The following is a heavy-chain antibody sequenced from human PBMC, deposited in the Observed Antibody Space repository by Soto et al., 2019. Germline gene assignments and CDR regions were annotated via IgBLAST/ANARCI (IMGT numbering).Heavy chain of an antibody. D-gene: IGHD1-1*01. J-gene: IGHJ5*02. CDR2: ISAYNGNT. V-gene: IGHV1-18*01. Sequence: QVQLVQSGAEVKKPGASVKVSCKASGYTFTSYGISWVRQAPGQGLEWMGWISAYNGNTNYAQKLQGRVTMTTDTSTSTDYMELRSLRSDDTAVYYCAREWRDWNDPSSYSWFDPWGQGTLVTVSS. CDR1: GYTFTSYG. CDR3: AREWRDWNDPSSYSWFDP.